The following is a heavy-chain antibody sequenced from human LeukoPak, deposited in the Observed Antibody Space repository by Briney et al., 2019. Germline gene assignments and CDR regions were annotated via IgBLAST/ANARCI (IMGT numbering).Heavy chain of an antibody. CDR3: ATPAARGTYFDY. CDR2: ICYSGST. D-gene: IGHD2-2*01. V-gene: IGHV4-39*01. J-gene: IGHJ4*02. Sequence: PSETLSLTCTVSGGSISSSSYYWGWIRQPPGKGLEWIGSICYSGSTYYNPSLKSRVTISVDTSKNQFSLKLSSVTAADTAVYYCATPAARGTYFDYWGQGTLVTVSS. CDR1: GGSISSSSYY.